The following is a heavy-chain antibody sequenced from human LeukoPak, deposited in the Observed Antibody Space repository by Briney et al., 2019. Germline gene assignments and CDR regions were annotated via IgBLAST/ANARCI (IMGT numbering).Heavy chain of an antibody. CDR3: ARDSGNLNWFDP. J-gene: IGHJ5*02. CDR1: GGSIRSYY. V-gene: IGHV4-4*07. D-gene: IGHD3-10*01. CDR2: IYNSGST. Sequence: PSGTLSLTCTVSGGSIRSYYLRWVRQPPGKGLEWIARIYNSGSTNYNPSLKSRVTMSVDTSKNQFSMKLSSVTAADTAVYYCARDSGNLNWFDPWGQGTLVTVSS.